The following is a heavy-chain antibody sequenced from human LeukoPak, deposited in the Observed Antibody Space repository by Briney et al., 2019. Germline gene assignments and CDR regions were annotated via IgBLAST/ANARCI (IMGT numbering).Heavy chain of an antibody. CDR3: ARADNHNALDI. J-gene: IGHJ3*02. Sequence: SETLSLTCTVSGGSISSSSYYWGWIRQPPGKGLEWIGSIYYSGSTYYNPSLKSRVTISVDTSQNQFCLKLSSVTGAVLAADFCARADNHNALDIGSHVTMFT. CDR1: GGSISSSSYY. V-gene: IGHV4-39*07. CDR2: IYYSGST. D-gene: IGHD1-14*01.